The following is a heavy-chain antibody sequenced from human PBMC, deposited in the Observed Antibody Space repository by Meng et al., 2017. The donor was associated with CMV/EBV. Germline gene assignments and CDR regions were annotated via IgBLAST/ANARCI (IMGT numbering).Heavy chain of an antibody. Sequence: QGPLQQWGAGLLKPSEPLSLTCAVYGGSFSGYYWSWIRQPPGKGLEWIGEINHSGSTNYNPSLKSRVTISVDTSKNQFSLKLSSVTAADTAVYYCARGVGGWFDPWGQGTLVTVSS. D-gene: IGHD1-26*01. V-gene: IGHV4-34*01. J-gene: IGHJ5*02. CDR1: GGSFSGYY. CDR3: ARGVGGWFDP. CDR2: INHSGST.